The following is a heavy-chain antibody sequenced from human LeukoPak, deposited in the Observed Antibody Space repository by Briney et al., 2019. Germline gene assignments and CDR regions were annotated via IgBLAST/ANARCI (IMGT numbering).Heavy chain of an antibody. V-gene: IGHV3-74*01. Sequence: QPGGSLRLSCAASGFTFSRYWMHWVRQAPGKGLVWVSRIISDGSSTDYADSVKGRFTISGDNAKNTLYLQMNSLRAEDTAVYYCARVAGSSGWFETTPFDYWGQGTLVTVFS. CDR3: ARVAGSSGWFETTPFDY. CDR1: GFTFSRYW. D-gene: IGHD6-19*01. CDR2: IISDGSST. J-gene: IGHJ4*02.